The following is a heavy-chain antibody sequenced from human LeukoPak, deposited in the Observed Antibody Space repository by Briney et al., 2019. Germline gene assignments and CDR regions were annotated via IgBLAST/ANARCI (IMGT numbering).Heavy chain of an antibody. J-gene: IGHJ4*02. D-gene: IGHD6-19*01. CDR3: ARGAVAGTYFDY. CDR2: ISYDGSNK. Sequence: RGSLRLSCAASGFTFSSYAMHWVHQAPGKGLEWVAVISYDGSNKYYADSVKGRFTISRDNSKNTLYLQMNSLRAEDTAVYYCARGAVAGTYFDYWGQGTLVTVSS. CDR1: GFTFSSYA. V-gene: IGHV3-30-3*01.